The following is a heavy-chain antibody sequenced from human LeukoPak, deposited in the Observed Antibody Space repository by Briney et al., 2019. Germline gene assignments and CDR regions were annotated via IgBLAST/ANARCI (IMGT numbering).Heavy chain of an antibody. CDR3: AKDGSGGGWKWFDP. CDR2: IWYDGTNK. V-gene: IGHV3-33*06. Sequence: GGSLRLXCAASGFTFTGYGFHWVRQAPGKGLEWVAVIWYDGTNKYYADSVKGRFITSRDNSKNTLYLQMNSLRAEDTAVYYCAKDGSGGGWKWFDPWGQGTLVTVSS. J-gene: IGHJ5*02. CDR1: GFTFTGYG. D-gene: IGHD2-15*01.